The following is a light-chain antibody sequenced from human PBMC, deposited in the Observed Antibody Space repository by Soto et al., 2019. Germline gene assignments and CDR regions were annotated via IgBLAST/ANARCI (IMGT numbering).Light chain of an antibody. CDR3: QQSYNSPQT. CDR2: ATS. CDR1: QRIGTY. V-gene: IGKV1-39*01. J-gene: IGKJ1*01. Sequence: DIQMTQSPSSLSASLGDSVTITCRASQRIGTYLNWYQQKPGRAPKLLIYATSTLQVGVPSRFSGSGSGTDFTLSISSLQPEDFATYYCQQSYNSPQTFGQGTKVEIK.